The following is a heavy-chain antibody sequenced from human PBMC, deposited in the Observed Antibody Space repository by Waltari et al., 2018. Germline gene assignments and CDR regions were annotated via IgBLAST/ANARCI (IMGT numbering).Heavy chain of an antibody. D-gene: IGHD6-13*01. CDR3: AVSGIAETYYFDY. CDR1: GYTFTGYY. Sequence: QVQLVQSGAEVKKPGASVKVACKASGYTFTGYYMHWVRQAPGQGLEWMGRINPNSGGTNYAQKFQGRVTMTRDTSISTAYMELRRLRSDDTAVYYCAVSGIAETYYFDYWGQGTLVTVSS. V-gene: IGHV1-2*06. J-gene: IGHJ4*02. CDR2: INPNSGGT.